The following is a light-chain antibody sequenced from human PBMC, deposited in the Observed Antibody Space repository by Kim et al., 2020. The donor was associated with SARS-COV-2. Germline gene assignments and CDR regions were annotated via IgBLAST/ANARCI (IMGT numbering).Light chain of an antibody. V-gene: IGKV3-20*01. CDR3: QESGTSPPWT. J-gene: IGKJ1*01. CDR1: QGVVIAD. Sequence: SVESAALPSAAGQGVVIADLAWYHQSPGQAPRLLIYAISSRATGIPDRFSGIGAGTDLTLTIRRLEPKDFAVYYCQESGTSPPWTFGQGTKV. CDR2: AIS.